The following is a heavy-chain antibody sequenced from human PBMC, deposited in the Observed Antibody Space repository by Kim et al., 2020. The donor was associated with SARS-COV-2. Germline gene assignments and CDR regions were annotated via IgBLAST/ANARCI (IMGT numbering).Heavy chain of an antibody. V-gene: IGHV3-9*01. Sequence: GGSLRLSCAASGFTFDDYAMHWVRQAPGKGLEWVSGISWNSGSIGYADSVKGRFTISRDNAKNSLYLQMNSLRAEDTALYYCAKDMGGSSTLGYYGMDVWGQGTTVTVSS. CDR1: GFTFDDYA. CDR2: ISWNSGSI. D-gene: IGHD6-6*01. J-gene: IGHJ6*02. CDR3: AKDMGGSSTLGYYGMDV.